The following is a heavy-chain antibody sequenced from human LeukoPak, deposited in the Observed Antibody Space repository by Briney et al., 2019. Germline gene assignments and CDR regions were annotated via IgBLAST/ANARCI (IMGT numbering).Heavy chain of an antibody. CDR2: IHPRDSDT. J-gene: IGHJ4*02. D-gene: IGHD3-16*01. CDR3: ATRSGGADY. Sequence: GASLQISCKGSGYSFSTYWIGWVRQTPGKGLEWMGVIHPRDSDTRYSPSFQGQVTISADKSITTAYLQWSSLQASDTAIYYCATRSGGADYWGQGTLVTVSS. V-gene: IGHV5-51*01. CDR1: GYSFSTYW.